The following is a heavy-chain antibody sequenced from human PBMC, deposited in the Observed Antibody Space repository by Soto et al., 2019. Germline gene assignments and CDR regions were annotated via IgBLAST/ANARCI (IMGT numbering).Heavy chain of an antibody. CDR1: GYTFNDHY. CDR3: TRLSTSHSYYSYDY. D-gene: IGHD3-10*01. J-gene: IGHJ4*02. V-gene: IGHV1-2*02. Sequence: GASVKVSCKASGYTFNDHYLHWVRQAPGQGLEWMAWINPKSGGSSYAQKFQGRVTMTWDTPISTAYMEVRRLTSDDTAVYYCTRLSTSHSYYSYDYWGQGSVVTVSS. CDR2: INPKSGGS.